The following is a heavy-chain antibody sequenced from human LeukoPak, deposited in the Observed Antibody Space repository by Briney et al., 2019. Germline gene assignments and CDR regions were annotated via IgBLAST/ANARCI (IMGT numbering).Heavy chain of an antibody. CDR3: ARETSDTTPYFDY. V-gene: IGHV4-34*01. J-gene: IGHJ4*02. Sequence: PSETLSLTCAVYGGSFSGYYWSWIRQPPGKGLEWIGEINHSGSTNYNPSLKSRVTISVDTSKNQFSLKPSSVTAADTAVYYCARETSDTTPYFDYWSQGTPVTVSS. D-gene: IGHD1-26*01. CDR1: GGSFSGYY. CDR2: INHSGST.